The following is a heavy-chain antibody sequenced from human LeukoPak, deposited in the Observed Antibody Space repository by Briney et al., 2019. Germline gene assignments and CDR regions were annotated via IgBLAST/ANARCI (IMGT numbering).Heavy chain of an antibody. Sequence: ASVKVSCKASGGTFSSYAISWVRQAPGQGLEWMGGIIPIFGTANYAQKFQGRVTITTDESTSTAYMELSSLRSEDTAVYYCASPTYYYGSGTSYGMDVWGQGTTVTVSS. CDR2: IIPIFGTA. V-gene: IGHV1-69*05. J-gene: IGHJ6*02. CDR1: GGTFSSYA. D-gene: IGHD3-10*01. CDR3: ASPTYYYGSGTSYGMDV.